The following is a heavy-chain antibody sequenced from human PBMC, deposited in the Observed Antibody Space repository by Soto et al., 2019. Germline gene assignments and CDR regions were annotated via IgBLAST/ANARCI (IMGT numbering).Heavy chain of an antibody. CDR2: IYPGDTDT. CDR3: ARPAVGNYAFDV. J-gene: IGHJ3*01. Sequence: GESLKISCKVSGYSLSSYWIAWVRQMPGKGLEWMGIIYPGDTDTRYSPSFQGQVTISADKSISTAYLQWSSLKASDTAMYYCARPAVGNYAFDVWGRGTMVTVSS. CDR1: GYSLSSYW. D-gene: IGHD1-26*01. V-gene: IGHV5-51*01.